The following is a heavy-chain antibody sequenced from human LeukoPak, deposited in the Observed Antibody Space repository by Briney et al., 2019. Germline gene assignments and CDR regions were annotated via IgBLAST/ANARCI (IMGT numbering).Heavy chain of an antibody. CDR2: ISGSGGST. Sequence: GGSLRLSCAASGFTFSDYYMSWIRQAPGKGLEWVSAISGSGGSTYYADSVKGRFTISRDNSKNTLYLQMNSLRAEDTAVYYCARIYGDYVRCFDYWGQGTLVTVSS. CDR3: ARIYGDYVRCFDY. CDR1: GFTFSDYY. D-gene: IGHD4-17*01. J-gene: IGHJ4*02. V-gene: IGHV3-23*01.